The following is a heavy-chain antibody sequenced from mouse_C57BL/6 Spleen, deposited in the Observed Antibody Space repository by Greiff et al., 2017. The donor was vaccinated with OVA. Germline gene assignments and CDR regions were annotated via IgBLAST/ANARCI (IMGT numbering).Heavy chain of an antibody. D-gene: IGHD2-12*01. CDR1: GFSLTSYA. J-gene: IGHJ4*01. CDR2: IWTGGGT. CDR3: ARPYSGAYYAMDY. V-gene: IGHV2-9-1*01. Sequence: VQLQESGPDLVAPSQRLSITCTVSGFSLTSYAISWVRQPPGKGLEWLGVIWTGGGTNYNSALKSRLSITKDNSKSQVFLKMNSLQTDDTARYYCARPYSGAYYAMDYWGQGSSVTVSS.